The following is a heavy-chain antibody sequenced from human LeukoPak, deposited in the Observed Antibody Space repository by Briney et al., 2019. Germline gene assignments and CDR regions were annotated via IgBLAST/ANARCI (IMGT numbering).Heavy chain of an antibody. D-gene: IGHD1-20*01. CDR1: GGSISSGDYY. CDR2: IYYSGST. Sequence: SETLSLTCTVSGGSISSGDYYWSWIRQPPGKGLEWIGSIYYSGSTYYNPSLKSRVTISVDTSKNQFSLKLSSVTAADTAVYYCARDRNWNLHYWGQGTLVTVSS. V-gene: IGHV4-39*07. CDR3: ARDRNWNLHY. J-gene: IGHJ4*02.